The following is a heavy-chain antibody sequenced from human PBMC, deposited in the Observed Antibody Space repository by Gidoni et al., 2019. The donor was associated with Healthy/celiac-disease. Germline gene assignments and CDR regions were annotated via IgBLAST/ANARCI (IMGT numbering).Heavy chain of an antibody. CDR3: ASRRYDFWSGYMAPTCDY. CDR2: INPNSGGT. J-gene: IGHJ4*02. Sequence: QVQLVQSGAEVEKPGPSVKVSCKASGYTFTGYHMHWVGQATGQGLEWMGWINPNSGGTNYAQKFQGRVTMTRDTSISTAYMELSRLRSDDTAVYYCASRRYDFWSGYMAPTCDYWGQRTLVTVSS. D-gene: IGHD3-3*01. V-gene: IGHV1-2*02. CDR1: GYTFTGYH.